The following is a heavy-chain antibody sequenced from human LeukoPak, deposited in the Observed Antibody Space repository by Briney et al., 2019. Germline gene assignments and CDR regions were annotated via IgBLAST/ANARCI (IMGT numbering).Heavy chain of an antibody. J-gene: IGHJ4*02. CDR3: ARDQLVFDY. CDR1: GLTFSNYD. CDR2: INSRSSTI. V-gene: IGHV3-48*01. Sequence: GGSLRLSCAASGLTFSNYDMNWVRQAPGKGLEWLSFINSRSSTIYYADSVKGRFTISRDNAKNSLYLQMNSLRAEDTAIYYCARDQLVFDYWGQGTLVTVSS.